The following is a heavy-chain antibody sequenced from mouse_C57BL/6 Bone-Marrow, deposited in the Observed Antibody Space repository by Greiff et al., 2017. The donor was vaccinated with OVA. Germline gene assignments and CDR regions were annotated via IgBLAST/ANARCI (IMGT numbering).Heavy chain of an antibody. Sequence: ESGPSLVKPSQSLSLTCSVTGYSITSGYYWNWIRQFPGNKLEWMGYISYDGSNNYNPSLKNRISITRDTSKNQFFLKLNSVTTEDTATYYCARVFRMYFDYWGQGTTLTVSS. V-gene: IGHV3-6*01. CDR1: GYSITSGYY. D-gene: IGHD2-10*02. CDR2: ISYDGSN. J-gene: IGHJ2*01. CDR3: ARVFRMYFDY.